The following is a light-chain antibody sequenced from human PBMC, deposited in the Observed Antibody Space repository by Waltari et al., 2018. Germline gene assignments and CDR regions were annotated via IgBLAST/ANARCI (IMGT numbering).Light chain of an antibody. Sequence: DIVMTQSPDSLAVSLGERAPINCKSSQSVLYSSNNKNYLAWYQQKPGQPPKLLIYWASTRESGVPDRFSGSGSGTDFTLTISSLQAEDVAVYYCQQYYSALRGTFGPGTKLEIK. J-gene: IGKJ2*01. CDR3: QQYYSALRGT. CDR2: WAS. CDR1: QSVLYSSNNKNY. V-gene: IGKV4-1*01.